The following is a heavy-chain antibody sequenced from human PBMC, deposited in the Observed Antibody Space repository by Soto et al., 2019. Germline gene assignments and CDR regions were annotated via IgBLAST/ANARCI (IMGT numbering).Heavy chain of an antibody. CDR2: IYYSGST. CDR1: GGSISSYY. J-gene: IGHJ4*02. D-gene: IGHD1-26*01. V-gene: IGHV4-59*01. Sequence: SETLSLTCTVSGGSISSYYWSWIRQPPGKGLEWIGYIYYSGSTNYNPSLKSRVTISVDTSKNQFSLKLSSVTAADTAVYYCAREAPREGPTRGYYFDYWGQGTLVTVSS. CDR3: AREAPREGPTRGYYFDY.